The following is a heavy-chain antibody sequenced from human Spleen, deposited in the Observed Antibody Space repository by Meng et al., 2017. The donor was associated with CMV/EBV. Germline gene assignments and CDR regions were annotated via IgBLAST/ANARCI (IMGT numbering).Heavy chain of an antibody. D-gene: IGHD3-22*01. Sequence: GESLKISCAASGFTFGGYAMSWVRQAPGKGLEWVSAISGSDDSTYYADSVKGRFTISRDNSKNTLYLQMNSLRAEDTAVYYCAKRVDSYDSSGSPHYYGMDVWGQGTTVTVSS. J-gene: IGHJ6*02. CDR1: GFTFGGYA. CDR2: ISGSDDST. CDR3: AKRVDSYDSSGSPHYYGMDV. V-gene: IGHV3-23*01.